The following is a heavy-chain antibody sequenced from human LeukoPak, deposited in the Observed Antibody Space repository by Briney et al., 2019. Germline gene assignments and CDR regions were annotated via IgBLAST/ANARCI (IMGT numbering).Heavy chain of an antibody. CDR1: GGSISSYY. J-gene: IGHJ4*02. V-gene: IGHV4-59*01. D-gene: IGHD3-3*01. CDR3: ARSYDFWSGFDY. Sequence: PSETLSLTCTVSGGSISSYYWSWIRQPPGKGLEWIGYIYYSGSTNYNPSLKSRVTISVDTSKNQFSLKPSSVTAADTAVYYCARSYDFWSGFDYWGQGTLVTVSS. CDR2: IYYSGST.